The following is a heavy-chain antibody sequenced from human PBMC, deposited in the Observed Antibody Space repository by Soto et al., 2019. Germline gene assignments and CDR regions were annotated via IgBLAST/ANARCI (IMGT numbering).Heavy chain of an antibody. D-gene: IGHD5-18*01. Sequence: SVKVSCKASGGTFSSYAISWVRQAPGQGLEWMGGIIPIFGTANYAQKFQGRVTITADESTSTAYMELSSLRSEDTAVYYCAREKVNTDMGSDYWGEGTLVTVSS. CDR3: AREKVNTDMGSDY. CDR2: IIPIFGTA. V-gene: IGHV1-69*13. J-gene: IGHJ4*02. CDR1: GGTFSSYA.